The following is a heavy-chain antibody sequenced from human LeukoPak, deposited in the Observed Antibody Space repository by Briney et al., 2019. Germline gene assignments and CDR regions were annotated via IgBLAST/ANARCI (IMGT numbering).Heavy chain of an antibody. V-gene: IGHV4-39*01. CDR1: GGSLSSSSYY. J-gene: IGHJ5*02. CDR3: ASIQQQLVDSFDP. D-gene: IGHD6-13*01. CDR2: IYYSGST. Sequence: SETLSLTCTVSGGSLSSSSYYWGWIRQPPGKGLEWIGSIYYSGSTYYNPSLKSRVTISVDTSKSQFSLKLSSVTAADTAVYYCASIQQQLVDSFDPWGQGTLVTVSS.